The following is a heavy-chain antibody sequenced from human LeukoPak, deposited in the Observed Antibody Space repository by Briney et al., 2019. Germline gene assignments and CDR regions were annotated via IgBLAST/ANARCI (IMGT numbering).Heavy chain of an antibody. D-gene: IGHD5-12*01. V-gene: IGHV4-59*01. CDR3: ARGFDSKSTYFDY. Sequence: PSETLSLSCTVSGGSINNYYWNWIRQPPGKGLEWIGYIYYSGSTTYNPSLNSRVTISVDTSKNQFSLRLTSVTAADTAVYYCARGFDSKSTYFDYWGQGTLVTVSS. CDR2: IYYSGST. J-gene: IGHJ4*02. CDR1: GGSINNYY.